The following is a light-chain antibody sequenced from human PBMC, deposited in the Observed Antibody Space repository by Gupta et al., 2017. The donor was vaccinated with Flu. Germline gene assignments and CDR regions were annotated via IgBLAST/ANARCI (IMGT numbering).Light chain of an antibody. CDR2: LAS. V-gene: IGKV3-20*01. J-gene: IGKJ1*01. CDR1: QSVQSNN. CDR3: QQYGSSPWT. Sequence: EVVLTQSPGTLSLSLGERATLSCSASQSVQSNNLAWYQQKAGQAPRLVIYLASSRATGIPGRFSGSGSGTEFTLTISSLEPEDFAVYYCQQYGSSPWTFGQGTKVEIK.